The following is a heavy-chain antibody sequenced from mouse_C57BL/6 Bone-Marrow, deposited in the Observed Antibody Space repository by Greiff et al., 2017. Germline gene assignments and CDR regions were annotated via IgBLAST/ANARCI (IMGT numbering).Heavy chain of an antibody. CDR2: IHPNSGST. CDR1: GYTFTSYW. Sequence: QVQLQQPGAELVKPGASVKLSCKASGYTFTSYWMHWVKQRPGQGLEWIGMIHPNSGSTNYNEKFKSKATLTVDKSSSTAYMQLSSLTSEDSAVYYCARLGWLLRVWFAYWGQGTLVTVSA. CDR3: ARLGWLLRVWFAY. D-gene: IGHD2-3*01. J-gene: IGHJ3*01. V-gene: IGHV1-64*01.